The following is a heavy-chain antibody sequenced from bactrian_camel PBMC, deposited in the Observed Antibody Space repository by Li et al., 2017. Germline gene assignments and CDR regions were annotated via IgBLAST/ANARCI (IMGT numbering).Heavy chain of an antibody. V-gene: IGHV3S53*01. J-gene: IGHJ4*01. D-gene: IGHD2*01. CDR2: IDLAGTT. CDR3: QSESCNR. CDR1: GHTYGCAC. Sequence: HVQLVESGGGSVQAGGSLRLSCVVSGHTYGCACVGWFRQAPGKEREGVATIDLAGTTSYADSVKGRFTISTDNARNTVSLQMNSLNPEDTAIYYCQSESCNRWGQGTQVTVS.